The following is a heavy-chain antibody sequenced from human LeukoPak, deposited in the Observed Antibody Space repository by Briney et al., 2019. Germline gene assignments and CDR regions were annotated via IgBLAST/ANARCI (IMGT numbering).Heavy chain of an antibody. D-gene: IGHD5-18*01. V-gene: IGHV3-23*01. J-gene: IGHJ4*02. CDR1: GFTFSNYA. CDR3: ARGYDY. CDR2: ISGTGDNT. Sequence: GGSLRLSCAASGFTFSNYAMRWVRQAPGKGLEWVSYISGTGDNTHYADSVKGRFTISRDNSKNTLYLQMNSLRAEDTAVYYCARGYDYWGQGTLVTVSS.